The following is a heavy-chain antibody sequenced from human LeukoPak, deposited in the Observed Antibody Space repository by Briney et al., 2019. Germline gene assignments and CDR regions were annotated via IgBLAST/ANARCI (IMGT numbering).Heavy chain of an antibody. J-gene: IGHJ5*02. CDR3: ARGRGSGHKENWFDP. CDR1: GYTFTTYD. CDR2: MNPNSGNT. Sequence: ASVKVSCKASGYTFTTYDINWMRQATGQGLEWMGWMNPNSGNTGYAQKFQGRVTMTRNTSITTAYMELSSLRSEDTAVYYCARGRGSGHKENWFDPWGQGTLVTVSS. D-gene: IGHD6-19*01. V-gene: IGHV1-8*01.